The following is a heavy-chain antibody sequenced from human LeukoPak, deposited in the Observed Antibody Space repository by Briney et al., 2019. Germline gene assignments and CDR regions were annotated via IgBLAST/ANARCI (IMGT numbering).Heavy chain of an antibody. CDR3: ARGSLFLSLWFGELYVY. J-gene: IGHJ4*02. CDR2: IYHSGST. V-gene: IGHV4-38-2*01. CDR1: GYSISSGYY. Sequence: SETLSLTCAVSGYSISSGYYWGWIRQPPGKGLEWIGGIYHSGSTYYNPSLKSRVTISVDTSKNQFSLKLSSVTAADTAVCYCARGSLFLSLWFGELYVYWGQGTLVTVSS. D-gene: IGHD3-10*01.